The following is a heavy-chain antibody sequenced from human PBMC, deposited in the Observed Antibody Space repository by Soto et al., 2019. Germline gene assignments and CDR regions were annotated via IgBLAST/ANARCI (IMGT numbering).Heavy chain of an antibody. CDR1: GYFISSGYY. D-gene: IGHD2-2*01. Sequence: SETLSLTCAVSGYFISSGYYWGWIRQPPGKGLEWIGSMFHSGSTHYNPSLKSRVTISVDTSKNHCSLRLSSVTASDTAVYYCARGHIVVVPTVGWFDPWGQGTLVPVFS. J-gene: IGHJ5*02. CDR3: ARGHIVVVPTVGWFDP. CDR2: MFHSGST. V-gene: IGHV4-38-2*01.